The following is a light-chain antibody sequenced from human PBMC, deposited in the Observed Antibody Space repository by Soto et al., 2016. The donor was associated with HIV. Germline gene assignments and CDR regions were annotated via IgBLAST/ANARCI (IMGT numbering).Light chain of an antibody. CDR3: LQSYSSLWWT. Sequence: DIQMTQSPSSLSASVRDRVTITCRASQSISSYVNWYQQKPGKAPKVLIYAASSLQSGVPSRFSGSGSGTDFTLTISSLQPEDFATYYCLQSYSSLWWTFDQGTKVEIK. J-gene: IGKJ1*01. CDR2: AAS. CDR1: QSISSY. V-gene: IGKV1-39*01.